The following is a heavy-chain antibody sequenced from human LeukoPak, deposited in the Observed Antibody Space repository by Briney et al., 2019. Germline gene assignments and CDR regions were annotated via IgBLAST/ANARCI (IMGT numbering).Heavy chain of an antibody. V-gene: IGHV4-39*01. J-gene: IGHJ6*04. CDR3: AITRGAFV. D-gene: IGHD7-27*01. CDR2: IYYSGNT. Sequence: SETLSLPCTVSGGSISSSTNYWGWIRQSPGKGLEWIGSIYYSGNTYYNPSLKSRVTISVDTSKNQFSLKLSSVTAADTAVYYCAITRGAFVWGKGTTVTVSS. CDR1: GGSISSSTNY.